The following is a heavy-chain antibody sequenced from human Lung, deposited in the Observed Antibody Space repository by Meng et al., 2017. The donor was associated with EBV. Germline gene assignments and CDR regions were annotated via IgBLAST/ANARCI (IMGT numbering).Heavy chain of an antibody. J-gene: IGHJ4*02. CDR2: IYYSGST. Sequence: VHLQASGQGMVKPWGTLSLTCVVSGGSISSSNWCSWVRQPPGKGLEWIGYIYYSGSTNYNPSLKSRVTISVDKSKNQFSLKLSSVTAADTAVYYCARARSIAAAVIDYWGQGTLVTVSS. V-gene: IGHV4-4*02. D-gene: IGHD6-13*01. CDR3: ARARSIAAAVIDY. CDR1: GGSISSSNW.